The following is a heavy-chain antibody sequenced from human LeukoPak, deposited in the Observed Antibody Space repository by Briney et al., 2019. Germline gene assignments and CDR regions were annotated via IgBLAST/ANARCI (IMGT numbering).Heavy chain of an antibody. Sequence: ASVKVSCKASGYTFTGYYMHWVRQAPGQGLEWMGWINPNSGGTNYAQKFQGWVTMTRDTSISTAYMELSRLRSDDTAVYYCARGGPGTTSLVYFDYWGQGTLVTVSS. D-gene: IGHD1-1*01. V-gene: IGHV1-2*04. J-gene: IGHJ4*02. CDR3: ARGGPGTTSLVYFDY. CDR1: GYTFTGYY. CDR2: INPNSGGT.